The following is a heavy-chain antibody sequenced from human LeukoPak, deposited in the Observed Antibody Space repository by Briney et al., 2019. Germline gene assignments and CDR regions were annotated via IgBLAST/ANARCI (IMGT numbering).Heavy chain of an antibody. V-gene: IGHV1-2*02. CDR3: ARLLKYNWNSHDAFDI. CDR2: INPNSGGT. Sequence: GASVKVSCKASGYTFTGYYMHWVRQAPGQGLEWMGWINPNSGGTNYAQKFQGRVTMTRDTSISTAYMELSRLRSDDTAVYYCARLLKYNWNSHDAFDIWGQGTMVTVSS. CDR1: GYTFTGYY. J-gene: IGHJ3*02. D-gene: IGHD1-7*01.